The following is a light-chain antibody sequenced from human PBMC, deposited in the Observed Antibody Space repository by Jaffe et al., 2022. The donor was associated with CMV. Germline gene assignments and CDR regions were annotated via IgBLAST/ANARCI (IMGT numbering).Light chain of an antibody. J-gene: IGLJ3*02. CDR1: HSNIGRNF. Sequence: QSVLTQPPSASGTPGQRVTVSCSGRHSNIGRNFVFWYQHLPETAPKLLIHYNDQRPSGIPDRFAGSKSATSASLDISGLRSEDEAYYYCATWDDSLSGWVFGGGTKVTVL. V-gene: IGLV1-47*02. CDR3: ATWDDSLSGWV. CDR2: YND.